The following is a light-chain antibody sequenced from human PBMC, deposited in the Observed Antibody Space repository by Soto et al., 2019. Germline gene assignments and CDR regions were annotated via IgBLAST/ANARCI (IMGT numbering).Light chain of an antibody. V-gene: IGKV3-15*01. Sequence: EIGMAQSPGTLSVSPGERATLSCRASQSVSSNLAWYQQKPGQAPRLLMYDASARATGIPDRFTGSGTGTEFTLTIRSLQSEDFAVYYCQQYTNWPFTFGPGTKVDFK. CDR1: QSVSSN. J-gene: IGKJ3*01. CDR2: DAS. CDR3: QQYTNWPFT.